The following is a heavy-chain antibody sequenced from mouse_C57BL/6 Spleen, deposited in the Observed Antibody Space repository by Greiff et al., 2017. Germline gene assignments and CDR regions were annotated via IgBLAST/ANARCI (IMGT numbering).Heavy chain of an antibody. J-gene: IGHJ4*01. CDR2: LDPSDSYT. Sequence: QVQLQQSGAELVMPGASVKLSCKASGYTFTSYWMHWVKQRPGQGLEWIGELDPSDSYTNYNQKFKGKSTLTVDKSSSTAYMQLSSLTSEDSAVYYCARSAGTYYAMDYWGQGTSVTVSS. D-gene: IGHD1-2*01. CDR3: ARSAGTYYAMDY. CDR1: GYTFTSYW. V-gene: IGHV1-69*01.